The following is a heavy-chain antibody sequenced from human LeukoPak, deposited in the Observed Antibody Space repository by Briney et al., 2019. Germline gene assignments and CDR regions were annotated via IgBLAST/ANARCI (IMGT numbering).Heavy chain of an antibody. CDR3: ARAHSYYYDSSGYYLGYFDY. V-gene: IGHV3-48*01. CDR2: ISSSSSTI. CDR1: RFTFSSYD. D-gene: IGHD3-22*01. Sequence: GGSLRLSCAASRFTFSSYDMNWVRQAPGKGLEWVSYISSSSSTIYYADSVKGRFTISRDNAKNSLYLQMNSLRAEDTAVYYCARAHSYYYDSSGYYLGYFDYWGQGTLVSVSS. J-gene: IGHJ4*02.